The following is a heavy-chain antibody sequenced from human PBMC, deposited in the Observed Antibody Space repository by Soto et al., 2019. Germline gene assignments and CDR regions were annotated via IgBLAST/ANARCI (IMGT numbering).Heavy chain of an antibody. CDR3: ARYFRGSGRYFFDY. CDR2: INQDGGGT. Sequence: ETLSLTCTVSGFTFSSSFMGWVRQAPGKGLEWVANINQDGGGTYYVDSVQGRFTISRDNAKDSLFLQLNSLRGEDTAVYYCARYFRGSGRYFFDYWGQGTLVTVSS. CDR1: GFTFSSSF. D-gene: IGHD6-19*01. J-gene: IGHJ4*02. V-gene: IGHV3-7*03.